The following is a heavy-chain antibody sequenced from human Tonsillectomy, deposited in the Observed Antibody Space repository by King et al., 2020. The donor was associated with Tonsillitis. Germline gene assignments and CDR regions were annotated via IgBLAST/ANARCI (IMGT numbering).Heavy chain of an antibody. Sequence: DVQLVESGGGLVKPGGSLRLSCAASGFTFSSYTMNWVRQAPGKGLEWVASITSHPNIYYADSVKGRFTVSRDNARNSLYLQMNSLRAEDTGVYYCVKDDPLWLEQFESWGRGTRVTVSS. J-gene: IGHJ4*02. V-gene: IGHV3-21*01. CDR3: VKDDPLWLEQFES. CDR2: ITSHPNI. D-gene: IGHD1/OR15-1a*01. CDR1: GFTFSSYT.